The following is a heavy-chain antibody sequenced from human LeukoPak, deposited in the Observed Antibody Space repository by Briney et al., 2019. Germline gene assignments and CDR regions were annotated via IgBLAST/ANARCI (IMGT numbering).Heavy chain of an antibody. D-gene: IGHD3-3*01. CDR2: IYYSGST. CDR3: AREGYLEWFDAFDI. CDR1: GGSISNYY. V-gene: IGHV4-59*12. Sequence: PSETLSLTCTVSGGSISNYYWSWIRQPPGKGLEWIGYIYYSGSTNYNPSLKSRVIISVDTSKNQFSLKLSSVTAADTALYYCAREGYLEWFDAFDIWGQGTMVTVSS. J-gene: IGHJ3*02.